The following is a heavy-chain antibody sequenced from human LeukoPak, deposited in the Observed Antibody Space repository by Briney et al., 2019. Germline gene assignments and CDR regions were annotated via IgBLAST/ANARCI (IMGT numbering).Heavy chain of an antibody. Sequence: KPSETLSLTCTVSGGSISSFYWSWARQPPGKGLEWIGEIYHAGTTNYNPSLESRVTISVDNSRNQFSLKLTSVTAADTAVYYCMRTYCSSTSCHYFDYWGQGTLVTVSS. J-gene: IGHJ4*02. CDR3: MRTYCSSTSCHYFDY. CDR1: GGSISSFY. CDR2: IYHAGTT. D-gene: IGHD2-2*01. V-gene: IGHV4-4*02.